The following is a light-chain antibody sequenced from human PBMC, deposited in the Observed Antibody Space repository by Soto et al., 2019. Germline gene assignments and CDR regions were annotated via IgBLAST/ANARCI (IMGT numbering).Light chain of an antibody. J-gene: IGKJ1*01. CDR3: QQYYSSPWT. CDR2: AAS. CDR1: PGISSY. V-gene: IGKV1-8*01. Sequence: AIRMTQSPSSLSASTGDRVTITCRASPGISSYLAWYPQKPGKAPKLLIYAASTLHSGVPSRFSGSGSGTDFTLTISCPQSEDLATYDCQQYYSSPWTFGPGTKVEIK.